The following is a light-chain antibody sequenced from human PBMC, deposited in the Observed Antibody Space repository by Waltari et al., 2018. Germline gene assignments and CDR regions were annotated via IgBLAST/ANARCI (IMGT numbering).Light chain of an antibody. J-gene: IGLJ1*01. V-gene: IGLV2-23*02. CDR3: CSYAGTTTFYV. CDR1: SSDVGYSDL. Sequence: QSALTQPASVSGSPGQSNTISCTGTSSDVGYSDLVSWHQHHPGKAPKLIIFAVNQRPSGISHRFSDSKSGYTASLTISELQPEDEADYYCCSYAGTTTFYVFGSGTKVTVL. CDR2: AVN.